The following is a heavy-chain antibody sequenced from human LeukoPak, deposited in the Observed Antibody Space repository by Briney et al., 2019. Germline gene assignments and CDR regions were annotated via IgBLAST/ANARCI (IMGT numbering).Heavy chain of an antibody. CDR3: ARDGPGYSSGWYYWYFDL. Sequence: GGSLRLSCAASGFTFSSYWMSWVRQAPGKGLEWVANIKQDGSEKYYVDSVKGRFTISRDNAKNSLYLQMNSLRAEDTAVYYCARDGPGYSSGWYYWYFDLWGRGTLVTVSS. CDR2: IKQDGSEK. J-gene: IGHJ2*01. CDR1: GFTFSSYW. V-gene: IGHV3-7*01. D-gene: IGHD6-19*01.